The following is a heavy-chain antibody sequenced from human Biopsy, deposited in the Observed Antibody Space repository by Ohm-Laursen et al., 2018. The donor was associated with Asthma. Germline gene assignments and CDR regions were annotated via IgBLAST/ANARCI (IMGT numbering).Heavy chain of an antibody. D-gene: IGHD1-1*01. V-gene: IGHV3-30*01. Sequence: SLRLSCSASGFCFSNFAIHWVRQAPGKGLEWVGVISKDASTQDYADSVKGRFTMARDNSKNTLDLQMNSLREEDTAVYYCVRDGTDDAFDIWGQGTVVSVSS. CDR2: ISKDASTQ. CDR3: VRDGTDDAFDI. CDR1: GFCFSNFA. J-gene: IGHJ3*02.